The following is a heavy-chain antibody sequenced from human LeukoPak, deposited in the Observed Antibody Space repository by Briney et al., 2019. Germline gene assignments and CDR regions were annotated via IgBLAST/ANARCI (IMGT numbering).Heavy chain of an antibody. CDR1: GFTFSTYS. CDR2: IDSGSGTI. J-gene: IGHJ4*02. D-gene: IGHD1-26*01. V-gene: IGHV3-48*02. CDR3: ARERVVGGTICFDY. Sequence: GGSLRLSCATSGFTFSTYSMNWVRQAPGKGLVWVSYIDSGSGTIYYADSVKGRFTISRDNAKNSLYLQMNSLRDEDTAVYFCARERVVGGTICFDYWGQGTLVTVSS.